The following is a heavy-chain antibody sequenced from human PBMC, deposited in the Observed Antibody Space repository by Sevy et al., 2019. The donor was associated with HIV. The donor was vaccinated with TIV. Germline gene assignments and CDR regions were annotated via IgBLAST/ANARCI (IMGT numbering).Heavy chain of an antibody. Sequence: ASVKVSCKAYGGTFSSYAISWVRQAPGQGLEWMGGIIPIFGTANYAQKFQGRVTITADESTSTAYMELSSLRSEDTAVYYCARDTIPATNCTGGVCYSAYYYYGMDVWGQGTTVTVSS. J-gene: IGHJ6*02. CDR2: IIPIFGTA. CDR3: ARDTIPATNCTGGVCYSAYYYYGMDV. CDR1: GGTFSSYA. V-gene: IGHV1-69*13. D-gene: IGHD2-8*02.